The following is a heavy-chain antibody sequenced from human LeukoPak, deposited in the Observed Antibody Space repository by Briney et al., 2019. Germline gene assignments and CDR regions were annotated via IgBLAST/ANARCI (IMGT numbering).Heavy chain of an antibody. J-gene: IGHJ3*02. Sequence: GGSLRLSCAASGFTFSSYWMTWVRQAPGKGLEWVANIKQDGSEKYYVQSVKGRFTISRDNAKNSLYLQMNSLRAEDTAVYYCARDFRVLDNDAFDIWGQGTMVTVSS. CDR3: ARDFRVLDNDAFDI. D-gene: IGHD3-10*01. CDR1: GFTFSSYW. V-gene: IGHV3-7*01. CDR2: IKQDGSEK.